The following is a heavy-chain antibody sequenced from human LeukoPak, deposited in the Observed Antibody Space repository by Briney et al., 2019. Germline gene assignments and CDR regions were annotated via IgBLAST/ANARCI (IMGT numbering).Heavy chain of an antibody. J-gene: IGHJ4*02. V-gene: IGHV4-34*01. Sequence: PWETLSLTCAVYGWTFSGYYWSWIRQPPGKGLEWIGEINHSGSTNYNPSFKSGGTISVDTSNNQFPLKQTNGPAADQAVDYCARVWMRQWLVKGYYFDYWGQGTLVTVSS. CDR2: INHSGST. CDR1: GWTFSGYY. CDR3: ARVWMRQWLVKGYYFDY. D-gene: IGHD6-19*01.